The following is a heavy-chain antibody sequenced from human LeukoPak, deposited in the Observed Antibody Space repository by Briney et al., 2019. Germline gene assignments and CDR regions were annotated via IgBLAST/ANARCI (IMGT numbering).Heavy chain of an antibody. J-gene: IGHJ3*02. D-gene: IGHD3-16*01. CDR2: INPNNGGT. Sequence: GASVKVSCKASGYTFTSFYMHWVRQAPGQGFEWMGWINPNNGGTKDAQRFQGRVTMTRDTSIMTAYMELSNLRSDDTALYYCAGWNWGRDVFDIWGQGTVVTVSS. CDR1: GYTFTSFY. CDR3: AGWNWGRDVFDI. V-gene: IGHV1-2*02.